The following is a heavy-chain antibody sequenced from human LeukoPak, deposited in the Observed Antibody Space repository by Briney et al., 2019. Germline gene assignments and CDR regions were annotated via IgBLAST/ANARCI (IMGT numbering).Heavy chain of an antibody. V-gene: IGHV3-7*01. D-gene: IGHD6-13*01. J-gene: IGHJ4*02. CDR1: GFTFSSYW. CDR3: ASQVPRYSSSCFDY. Sequence: PGGSLRLSCAASGFTFSSYWMSWVRQAPGKGLEWVANIKQDGSEKYYVDSVKGRFTISRDNAKNSLYLQMNSLRAEDTAVYYCASQVPRYSSSCFDYWGQGTLVTVSS. CDR2: IKQDGSEK.